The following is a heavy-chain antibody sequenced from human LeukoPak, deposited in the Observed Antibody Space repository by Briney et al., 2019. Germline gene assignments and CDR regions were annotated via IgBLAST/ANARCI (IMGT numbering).Heavy chain of an antibody. CDR2: MNPNSGNT. CDR1: GGTFSSYA. D-gene: IGHD6-13*01. J-gene: IGHJ4*02. CDR3: ARKRRVAAAGISDY. Sequence: ASVKVSCKASGGTFSSYAISWVRQATGQGLEWMGWMNPNSGNTGYAQKFQGRVTMTRNTSISTAYMELSSLRSEDTAVYYCARKRRVAAAGISDYWGQGTLVTVSS. V-gene: IGHV1-8*02.